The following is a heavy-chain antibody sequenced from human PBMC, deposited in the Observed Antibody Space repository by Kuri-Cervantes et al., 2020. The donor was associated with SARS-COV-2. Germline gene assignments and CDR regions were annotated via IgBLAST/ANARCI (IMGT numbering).Heavy chain of an antibody. CDR1: GVTFSSYA. CDR2: ISSSSSYI. D-gene: IGHD5-24*01. Sequence: LTCAASGVTFSSYAMHWVRQAPGKGLEWVSSISSSSSYIYYADSVKGRFTISRDNAKNSLYLQMNSLRAEDTAVYYCARMGRWLQLGYYYGMDVWGQGTTVTVSS. V-gene: IGHV3-21*01. CDR3: ARMGRWLQLGYYYGMDV. J-gene: IGHJ6*02.